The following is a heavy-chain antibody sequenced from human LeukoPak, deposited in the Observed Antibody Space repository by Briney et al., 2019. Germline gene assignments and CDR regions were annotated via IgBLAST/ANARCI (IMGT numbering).Heavy chain of an antibody. D-gene: IGHD4-17*01. CDR2: ISYDGSNK. V-gene: IGHV3-30-3*01. CDR3: ARGGDLRAGWFDL. Sequence: PGRSLRLSCTASGFTFINYAMHWVRQAPGKGLEWVAVISYDGSNKHYADSLKGRFTISRDDSKNTLYLQMNSLRAGDTAVYYCARGGDLRAGWFDLWGRGNLVSVSS. CDR1: GFTFINYA. J-gene: IGHJ2*01.